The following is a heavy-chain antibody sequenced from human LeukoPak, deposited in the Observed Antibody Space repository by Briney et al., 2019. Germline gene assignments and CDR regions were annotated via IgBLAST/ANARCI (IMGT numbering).Heavy chain of an antibody. CDR2: IYYSGST. D-gene: IGHD5-24*01. Sequence: SETLSLTCTVSGGSISSYYWSWIRQPPGKGMEWIGYIYYSGSTNYNPSLKSRVTISVDMSKNQFSLKLTSVTAADTAVYYCVRRRVDGYTDYWGQGTLVTVSS. V-gene: IGHV4-59*08. CDR3: VRRRVDGYTDY. CDR1: GGSISSYY. J-gene: IGHJ4*02.